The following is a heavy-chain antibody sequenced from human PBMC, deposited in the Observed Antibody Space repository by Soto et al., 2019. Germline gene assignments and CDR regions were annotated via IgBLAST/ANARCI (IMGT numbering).Heavy chain of an antibody. V-gene: IGHV3-23*01. D-gene: IGHD3-10*01. CDR1: GFTFSSYA. Sequence: EVQLLESGGGLVQPGGSLRLSCAASGFTFSSYAMSWVRQAPGKGLEWVSAISGSGGSTYYADSVKGRFTISRDNSKNTLYLQRNSRRAEDTAVYYCAKDPRGNGGVGEQDYWGQGTLVTVSS. CDR2: ISGSGGST. CDR3: AKDPRGNGGVGEQDY. J-gene: IGHJ4*02.